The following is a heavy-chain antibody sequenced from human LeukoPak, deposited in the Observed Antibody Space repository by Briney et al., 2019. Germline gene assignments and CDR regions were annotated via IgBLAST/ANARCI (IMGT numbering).Heavy chain of an antibody. J-gene: IGHJ4*02. CDR1: GYSFNSYV. V-gene: IGHV1-8*03. CDR3: ARESGGY. Sequence: ASVKVSCKASGYSFNSYVINWVRQATGQGLEWVGWMNPNSGNTGYAQKFQGRVTITRNTSISTAYLEPSRLRSEGTAGYYLARESGGYWGGKTLVAVSS. D-gene: IGHD3-10*01. CDR2: MNPNSGNT.